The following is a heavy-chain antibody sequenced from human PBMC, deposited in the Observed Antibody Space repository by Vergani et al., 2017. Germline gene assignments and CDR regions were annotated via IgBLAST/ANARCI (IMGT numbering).Heavy chain of an antibody. CDR2: INHSGST. D-gene: IGHD6-13*01. Sequence: QVQLQQWGAGLLKPSETLSLTCAVYGGSFSGYYWSWIRQPPGKGLEWIGEINHSGSTNYNPSLKSRVTISVDTSKNQFSLELSSVTAADTAVYYCARADGEQQLAQTTGWFDPWGQGTLVTVSS. V-gene: IGHV4-34*01. CDR3: ARADGEQQLAQTTGWFDP. J-gene: IGHJ5*02. CDR1: GGSFSGYY.